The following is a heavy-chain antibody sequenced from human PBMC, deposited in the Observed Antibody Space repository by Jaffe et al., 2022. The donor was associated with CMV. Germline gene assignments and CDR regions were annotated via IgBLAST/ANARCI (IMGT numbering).Heavy chain of an antibody. CDR1: GFTVSSNY. V-gene: IGHV3-66*01. D-gene: IGHD3-22*01. CDR2: IYSGGST. Sequence: EVQLVESGGGLVQPGGSLRLSCAASGFTVSSNYMSWVRQAPGKGLEWVSVIYSGGSTYYADSVKGRFTISRDNSKNTLYLQMNSLRAEDTAVYYCAREGGDSSGYYPDYWGQGTLVTVSS. CDR3: AREGGDSSGYYPDY. J-gene: IGHJ4*02.